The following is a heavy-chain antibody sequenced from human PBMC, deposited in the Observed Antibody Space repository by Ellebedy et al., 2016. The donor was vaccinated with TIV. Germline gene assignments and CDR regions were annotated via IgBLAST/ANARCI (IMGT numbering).Heavy chain of an antibody. D-gene: IGHD3-3*01. V-gene: IGHV1-58*01. CDR2: IVVGSGNT. J-gene: IGHJ6*02. CDR1: GFTFTSSA. Sequence: ASVKVSCKASGFTFTSSAVQWVRQARGQRLEWIGWIVVGSGNTNYAQKFQGRVTMTRDTSISTAYMELSRLRSDDTAVYYCARDLEWLSYPMDVWGQGTTVTVSS. CDR3: ARDLEWLSYPMDV.